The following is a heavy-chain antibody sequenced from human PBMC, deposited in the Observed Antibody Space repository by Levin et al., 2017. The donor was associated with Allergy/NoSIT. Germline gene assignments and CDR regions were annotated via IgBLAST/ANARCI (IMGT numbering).Heavy chain of an antibody. V-gene: IGHV3-21*01. D-gene: IGHD3-10*01. Sequence: NSGGSLRLSCAASGFTFSSYSMNWVRQAPGKGLEWVSSISSRSSYIYYADSVKSRFTISRDNAKNSLYLQMNSLRAEDTAVYYCARDRDMVRGAMDGWGQGTTVTVSS. CDR2: ISSRSSYI. CDR3: ARDRDMVRGAMDG. J-gene: IGHJ6*02. CDR1: GFTFSSYS.